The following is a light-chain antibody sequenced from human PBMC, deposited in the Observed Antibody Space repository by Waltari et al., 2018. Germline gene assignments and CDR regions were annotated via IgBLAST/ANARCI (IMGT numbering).Light chain of an antibody. Sequence: DIVVSQSPLSLPVTPGEPASISCRSSQSLLPSNGNNYLDRYLQQPGQSPQLLIYLGSNRASGVPDRFSGGGSGTDFTLKMSRVEAEDHGVYYCMQSLQALWKFSQGTKVEFK. CDR1: QSLLPSNGNNY. V-gene: IGKV2-28*01. CDR2: LGS. J-gene: IGKJ1*01. CDR3: MQSLQALWK.